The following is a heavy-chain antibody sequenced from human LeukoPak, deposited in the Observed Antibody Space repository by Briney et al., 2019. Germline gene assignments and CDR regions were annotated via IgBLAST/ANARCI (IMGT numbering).Heavy chain of an antibody. CDR1: GGSISNYY. CDR2: IYYSGTT. D-gene: IGHD6-13*01. CDR3: ARHGGYSSPYLH. Sequence: SETLSLTCTVSGGSISNYYWSWIRQPPGKGLECMGYIYYSGTTNYNPSLKSRVTISVDTSKNQFSLKWSSVTAADTAVYYCARHGGYSSPYLHWGQGTLVTVSS. V-gene: IGHV4-59*08. J-gene: IGHJ1*01.